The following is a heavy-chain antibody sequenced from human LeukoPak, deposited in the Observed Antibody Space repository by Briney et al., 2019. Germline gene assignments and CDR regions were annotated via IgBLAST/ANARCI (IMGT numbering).Heavy chain of an antibody. CDR1: GFSFSSYS. V-gene: IGHV3-48*04. CDR3: ARDFDFWSGYIV. CDR2: ISTTSSPT. D-gene: IGHD3-3*01. Sequence: GGSLRLSCAASGFSFSSYSMNWVRQAPGKGLEWVSHISTTSSPTYYADTVKGRFAMSRDNAKNSVYLQMNSLRAEDTAVYYCARDFDFWSGYIVWGQGTLVTVSS. J-gene: IGHJ4*02.